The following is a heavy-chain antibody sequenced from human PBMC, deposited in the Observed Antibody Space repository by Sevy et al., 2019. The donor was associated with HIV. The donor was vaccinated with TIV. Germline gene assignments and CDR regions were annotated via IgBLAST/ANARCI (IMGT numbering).Heavy chain of an antibody. D-gene: IGHD6-19*01. CDR2: ISYDGIIK. Sequence: GGSLRLSCAASGFTFNTHAMHWVRQAPGKGLEWVALISYDGIIKYYADSVKGRLTISRDNSKNTLSLQMNSLRVEDTAVYYCATEGGYTSAWSPGNHWGRGTLVTVSS. CDR1: GFTFNTHA. CDR3: ATEGGYTSAWSPGNH. J-gene: IGHJ4*02. V-gene: IGHV3-30*04.